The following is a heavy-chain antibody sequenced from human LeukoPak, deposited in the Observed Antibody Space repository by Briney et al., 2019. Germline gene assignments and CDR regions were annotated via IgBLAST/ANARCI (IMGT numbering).Heavy chain of an antibody. CDR1: GYTLTELS. CDR3: AKDQACSGGSCYSFDY. CDR2: ISYDGSNI. J-gene: IGHJ4*02. Sequence: SCKVSGYTLTELSMHWVRQAPGKGLEWVAVISYDGSNIYYADSVKGRFTITRDNSKNMLYLQMDSLRAEDTALYYCAKDQACSGGSCYSFDYWGQGTLVTVSS. D-gene: IGHD2-15*01. V-gene: IGHV3-30*18.